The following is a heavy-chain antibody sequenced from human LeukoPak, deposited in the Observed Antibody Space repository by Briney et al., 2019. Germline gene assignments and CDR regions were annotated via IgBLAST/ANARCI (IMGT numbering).Heavy chain of an antibody. V-gene: IGHV4-4*07. J-gene: IGHJ3*02. CDR3: ARDRYYYDTSAYYSAFET. CDR1: GDSISNYY. Sequence: SETLSLTCTASGDSISNYYWSWIRQPPGKGLEWIGRIFTSGIISGNTNYNPSLESRVTMSVDASKNQFSLKLTSVTAADTAIYYCARDRYYYDTSAYYSAFETWGQGTMVTVSS. D-gene: IGHD3-22*01. CDR2: IFTSGIISGNT.